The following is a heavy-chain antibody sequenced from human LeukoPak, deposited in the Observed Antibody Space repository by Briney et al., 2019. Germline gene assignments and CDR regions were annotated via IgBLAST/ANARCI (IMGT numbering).Heavy chain of an antibody. J-gene: IGHJ4*02. D-gene: IGHD2-2*02. CDR2: ISGRGERT. CDR1: GFRFSGYA. V-gene: IGHV3-23*01. CDR3: AKGSRGYTNYYFDY. Sequence: GGSLRLSCTSSGFRFSGYAMIWVRQAPGEGVEWVSPISGRGERTLYADSVRGRFITSKDIPSNIVYLQMNSLRAEDTAVYYCAKGSRGYTNYYFDYWGQGTLVTVSS.